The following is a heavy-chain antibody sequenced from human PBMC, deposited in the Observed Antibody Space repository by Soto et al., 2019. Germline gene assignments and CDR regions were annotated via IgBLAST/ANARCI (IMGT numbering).Heavy chain of an antibody. Sequence: QLQLQESGPGLVKPSECLSLTCTVCGCSISSSSYYWGWIRQPPGTGLEWIGSIYYSGSTYYNPSLKSRVTISVDTSKNQFSLKLSSVTAADTAVYYCARQQLVPCWFDPWGQGTLVTVSS. CDR2: IYYSGST. V-gene: IGHV4-39*01. CDR3: ARQQLVPCWFDP. J-gene: IGHJ5*02. D-gene: IGHD6-13*01. CDR1: GCSISSSSYY.